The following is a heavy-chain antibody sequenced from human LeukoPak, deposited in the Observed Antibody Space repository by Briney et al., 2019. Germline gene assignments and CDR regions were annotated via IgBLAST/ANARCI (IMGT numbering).Heavy chain of an antibody. CDR1: GGTFTIYA. V-gene: IGHV1-69*13. CDR3: ARVGDYYGSGSLGPVNYYYMDV. CDR2: IIPIFGTA. J-gene: IGHJ6*03. D-gene: IGHD3-10*01. Sequence: ASVKVSCKASGGTFTIYAISWVRQAPGQGLEWMGGIIPIFGTANYAQKFQGRVTITADESTSTAYMELSSLRSEDTAVYYCARVGDYYGSGSLGPVNYYYMDVWGKGTTVAVSS.